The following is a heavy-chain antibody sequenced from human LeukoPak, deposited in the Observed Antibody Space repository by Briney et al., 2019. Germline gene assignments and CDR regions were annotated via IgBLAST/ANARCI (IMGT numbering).Heavy chain of an antibody. CDR1: GFTFSSYG. Sequence: PGGSLRLSCAASGFTFSSYGMHWVRQAPGKGLEWVAFIRYDGSNKYYADSVKGRFTISRDNFKNTLYRQMNSLRAEDTAVYYCAKERDTAMVTIDYWGQGTLVTVSS. CDR2: IRYDGSNK. CDR3: AKERDTAMVTIDY. D-gene: IGHD5-18*01. J-gene: IGHJ4*02. V-gene: IGHV3-30*02.